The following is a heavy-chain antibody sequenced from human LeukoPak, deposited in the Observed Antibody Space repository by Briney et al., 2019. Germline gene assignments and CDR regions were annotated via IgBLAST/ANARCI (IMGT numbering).Heavy chain of an antibody. V-gene: IGHV3-43*02. Sequence: GGSLRLSCAASGFIFDGYAMHWVRQAQGKGLEWVSLITGDGAGTYYEDSVRGRFTISRDNSKNSLYLIMNSLRTEDTALYYCTQGRVATVGGAKYAMDVWGQGTTVTVSS. CDR1: GFIFDGYA. D-gene: IGHD5-12*01. J-gene: IGHJ6*02. CDR3: TQGRVATVGGAKYAMDV. CDR2: ITGDGAGT.